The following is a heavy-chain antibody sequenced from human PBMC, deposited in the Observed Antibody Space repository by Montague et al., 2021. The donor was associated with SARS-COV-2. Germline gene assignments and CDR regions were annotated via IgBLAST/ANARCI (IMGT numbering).Heavy chain of an antibody. V-gene: IGHV4-59*02. CDR1: GASVGSSD. J-gene: IGHJ3*02. D-gene: IGHD1-14*01. Sequence: SETLSLTCTVSGASVGSSDWGWIRQSLGKGLEWIGYFYSVGSTDYNPSLKSRATISRDTSKNQFSLKVRSVTAADTVVYYCARETMTADAFDIWGQGTMVTVSS. CDR3: ARETMTADAFDI. CDR2: FYSVGST.